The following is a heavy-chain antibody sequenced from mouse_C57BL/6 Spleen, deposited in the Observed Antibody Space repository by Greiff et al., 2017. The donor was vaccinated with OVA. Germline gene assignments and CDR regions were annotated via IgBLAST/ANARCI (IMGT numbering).Heavy chain of an antibody. V-gene: IGHV14-2*01. J-gene: IGHJ2*01. CDR3: AGTTAVEEDFDY. CDR1: GFNIKDYY. Sequence: VQLQQSGAELVKPGASVKLCCTASGFNIKDYYMHWVKQRPEQGLEWIGRIDPEDGETTYAPNFQGKATITADTSSNTAYLQLSSLTSGDTAVYYCAGTTAVEEDFDYWGQGTTLTVAS. CDR2: IDPEDGET. D-gene: IGHD1-1*01.